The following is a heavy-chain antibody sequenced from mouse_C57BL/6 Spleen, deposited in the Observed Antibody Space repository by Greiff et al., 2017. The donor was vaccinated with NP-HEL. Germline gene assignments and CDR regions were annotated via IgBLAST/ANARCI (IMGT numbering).Heavy chain of an antibody. CDR1: GYAFSSYW. J-gene: IGHJ2*01. V-gene: IGHV1-80*01. D-gene: IGHD1-1*01. Sequence: VQLQESGAELVKPGASVKISCKASGYAFSSYWMNWVKQRPGKGLEWIGQIYPGDGDTNYNGKFKGKATLTADKSSSTAYMQLSSLTSEDSAVYFCARNGITTVVAPFDYWGQGTTLTVSS. CDR2: IYPGDGDT. CDR3: ARNGITTVVAPFDY.